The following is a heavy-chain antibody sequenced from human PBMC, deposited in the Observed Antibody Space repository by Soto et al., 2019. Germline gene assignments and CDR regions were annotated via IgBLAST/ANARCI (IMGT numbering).Heavy chain of an antibody. CDR2: FDPEDGET. D-gene: IGHD3-10*01. J-gene: IGHJ6*01. V-gene: IGHV1-24*01. Sequence: ASVKVSCKVSGYTLTELSMHWVRQAPGKGLEWMGGFDPEDGETIYAQKFQGRVTMTEDTSTDTAYMELSSLRSEDTAVYYCAIKYGWGIPGGNYYYQYGMAFRAQGTSVLVSA. CDR1: GYTLTELS. CDR3: AIKYGWGIPGGNYYYQYGMAF.